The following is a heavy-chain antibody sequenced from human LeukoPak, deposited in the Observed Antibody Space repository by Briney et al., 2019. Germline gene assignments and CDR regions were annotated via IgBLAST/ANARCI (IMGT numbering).Heavy chain of an antibody. CDR3: ARTVITMVRGVIIGYYYYMDV. J-gene: IGHJ6*03. CDR2: IKQDGSEK. Sequence: GGSLRLSCAASGFTFSSYWMSWVRQAPGKGLEWVANIKQDGSEKYYVDSVKGRFTISRDNAKNSLYLQMNSLRAEDTAVYYCARTVITMVRGVIIGYYYYMDVWGKGTTVTISS. D-gene: IGHD3-10*01. V-gene: IGHV3-7*01. CDR1: GFTFSSYW.